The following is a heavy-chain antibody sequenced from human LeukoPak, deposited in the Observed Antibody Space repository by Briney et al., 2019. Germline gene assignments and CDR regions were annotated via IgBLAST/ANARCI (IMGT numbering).Heavy chain of an antibody. CDR2: MNPNSGNT. Sequence: ASVKVSCKASGYTFTSYDINWVRQATGQGLEWMGWMNPNSGNTGYAQKFQGRVTITRNTSISTAYMELSSLRSEDTAVYYCARAWNGVYPPDYWGQGTLVTVSS. D-gene: IGHD1-1*01. J-gene: IGHJ4*02. V-gene: IGHV1-8*03. CDR3: ARAWNGVYPPDY. CDR1: GYTFTSYD.